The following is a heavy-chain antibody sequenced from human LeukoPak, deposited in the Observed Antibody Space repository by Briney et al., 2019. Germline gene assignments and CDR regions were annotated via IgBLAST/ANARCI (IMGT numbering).Heavy chain of an antibody. Sequence: PGGSLRLSCAASGFTFDDYGMSWVRQPPGKGLVWVSRIYVDGRTTNYADSVKGRFTISRDNAKNTVYLEMNSLSVEDTATYYCIRDFRSADLWGQGTLVTVTS. CDR2: IYVDGRTT. J-gene: IGHJ5*02. CDR1: GFTFDDYG. CDR3: IRDFRSADL. V-gene: IGHV3-74*01.